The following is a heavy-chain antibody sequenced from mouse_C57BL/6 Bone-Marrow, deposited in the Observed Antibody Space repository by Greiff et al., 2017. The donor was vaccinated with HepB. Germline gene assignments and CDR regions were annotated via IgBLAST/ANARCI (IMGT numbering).Heavy chain of an antibody. CDR3: APTGTGFDY. V-gene: IGHV1-50*01. CDR1: GYTFTSYW. D-gene: IGHD4-1*01. Sequence: QVHVKQPGAELVKPGASVKLSCKASGYTFTSYWMQWVKQRPGQGLEWIGEIDPSDSYTNYNQKFKGKATLTVDTSSSTAYMQLSSLTSEDSAVYYCAPTGTGFDYWGQGTTLTVSS. CDR2: IDPSDSYT. J-gene: IGHJ2*01.